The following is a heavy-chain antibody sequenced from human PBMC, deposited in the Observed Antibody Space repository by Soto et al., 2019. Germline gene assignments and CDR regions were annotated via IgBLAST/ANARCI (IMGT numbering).Heavy chain of an antibody. Sequence: QVQLVQSGAEVKKPGASVKVSCKASGYTFTSYYISWVRQAPGQGLEWMGWTSAYNGNTNYSQQLQDRVTMTTDPSTSTAYRELRSLRSEDTAVYYCARETPPADYWGQGALVTVAS. V-gene: IGHV1-18*01. CDR2: TSAYNGNT. J-gene: IGHJ4*02. CDR3: ARETPPADY. CDR1: GYTFTSYY.